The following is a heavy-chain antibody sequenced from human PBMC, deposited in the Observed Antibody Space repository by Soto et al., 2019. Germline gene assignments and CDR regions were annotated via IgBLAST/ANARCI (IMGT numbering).Heavy chain of an antibody. J-gene: IGHJ4*02. V-gene: IGHV4-30-4*01. CDR2: IYYSGST. CDR1: GGSISSGDYY. CDR3: ARGGGRPRHFDY. Sequence: QVQLQESGPGLVKPSQTLSLTCTVSGGSISSGDYYWSWIRQPPGKGLEWIGYIYYSGSTYYNPSPKSRVTITVDPSKNQFPLELSSWTAADTAGYYLARGGGRPRHFDYWGQGTLVTVSS. D-gene: IGHD3-16*01.